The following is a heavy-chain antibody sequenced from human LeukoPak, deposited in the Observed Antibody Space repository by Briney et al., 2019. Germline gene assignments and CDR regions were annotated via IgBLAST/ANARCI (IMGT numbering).Heavy chain of an antibody. V-gene: IGHV1-18*01. J-gene: IGHJ4*02. CDR1: GYSSTNYG. CDR3: ARDLLDYGDYGPQGH. CDR2: IHIYRGNT. D-gene: IGHD4-17*01. Sequence: ASVKVSCKASGYSSTNYGISWVRQAPGQGLEWMGWIHIYRGNTNYAQKFQGRVTMTTDTSTSTVYMEVRGLRSDDTAMYYCARDLLDYGDYGPQGHWGQGTLVTVSS.